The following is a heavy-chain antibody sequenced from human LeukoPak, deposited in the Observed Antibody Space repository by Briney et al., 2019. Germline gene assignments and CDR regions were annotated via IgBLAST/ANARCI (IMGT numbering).Heavy chain of an antibody. Sequence: PSETLSLTCAVSGGSISSGGYSWSWIRQPPGKGLEWIGYIYHSGSTYYNPSLKSRVTISVDRSKNQFSLKLSSVTAADTAVYYCARVRSESDFDYWGQGTLVTVSS. CDR1: GGSISSGGYS. J-gene: IGHJ4*02. V-gene: IGHV4-30-2*01. CDR3: ARVRSESDFDY. CDR2: IYHSGST.